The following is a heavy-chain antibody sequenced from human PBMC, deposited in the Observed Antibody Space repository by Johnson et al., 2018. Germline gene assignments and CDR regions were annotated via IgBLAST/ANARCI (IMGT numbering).Heavy chain of an antibody. CDR1: GGSFSGYY. J-gene: IGHJ6*03. Sequence: QVQLQQWGAGLLKXSETLSLTCAVYGGSFSGYYWSWIRQPPGKGLEWIGEINHSGSTNYNPSLKSRVTISVDTSKNQFSLKLSSVTAADTAVYYCARGRGYSSGSYLMDVWGKGTTVTVSS. CDR3: ARGRGYSSGSYLMDV. CDR2: INHSGST. D-gene: IGHD6-19*01. V-gene: IGHV4-34*01.